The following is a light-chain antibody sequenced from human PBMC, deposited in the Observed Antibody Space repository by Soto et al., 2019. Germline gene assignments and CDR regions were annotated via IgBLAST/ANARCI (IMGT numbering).Light chain of an antibody. Sequence: QPVLTQSPSASASLGASVKLTCTLSSLQSSYAIAWHQQQPEKGPRYLMKLNSDGSHSKGDGIPDRFSGSSSGAERYLTISSLQSEDEADYYCQTWGTGIRVFGGGTKVTVL. CDR1: SLQSSYA. V-gene: IGLV4-69*01. J-gene: IGLJ2*01. CDR3: QTWGTGIRV. CDR2: LNSDGSH.